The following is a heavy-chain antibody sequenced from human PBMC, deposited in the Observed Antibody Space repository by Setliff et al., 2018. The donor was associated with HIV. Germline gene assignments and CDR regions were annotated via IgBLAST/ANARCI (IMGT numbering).Heavy chain of an antibody. CDR1: GDSASNSRYY. CDR3: ARALSEGGYSYGYYYYYGMDV. Sequence: SETLSLTCTVSGDSASNSRYYWAWIRQPPGKGLEYIGSIHYDEKTYYNPSLKSRVTISIDTSKNQFSLKLSSVTAADAAVYYCARALSEGGYSYGYYYYYGMDVWGQGTTVTVSS. D-gene: IGHD5-18*01. J-gene: IGHJ6*02. CDR2: IHYDEKT. V-gene: IGHV4-39*01.